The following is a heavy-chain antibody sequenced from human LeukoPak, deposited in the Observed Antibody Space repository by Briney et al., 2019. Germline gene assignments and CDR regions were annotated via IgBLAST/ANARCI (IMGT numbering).Heavy chain of an antibody. J-gene: IGHJ4*03. D-gene: IGHD6-13*01. CDR2: IDHRGVS. CDR1: GESFSAYF. V-gene: IGHV4-34*01. CDR3: ASRSLTLAAVRCLDD. Sequence: SETLSLTCAVSGESFSAYFWSWIRQVPGKGLEWIGEIDHRGVSTYNPSLKSRATMLVDTSNNHFSLSLTSVTAADTATYYCASRSLTLAAVRCLDDWGQGTVVTVSS.